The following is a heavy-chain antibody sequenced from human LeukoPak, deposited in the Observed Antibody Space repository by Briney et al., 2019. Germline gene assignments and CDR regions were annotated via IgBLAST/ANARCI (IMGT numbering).Heavy chain of an antibody. J-gene: IGHJ4*02. CDR1: GFTFSSYS. CDR2: IGSAGSTI. Sequence: GGSLRLSCAASGFTFSSYSMNWVRQAPGKGLEGVSYIGSAGSTIYYADSVKGRLTISRDNAKNSLYLQMNSLRDEDTAVYYCARYCTGGSCYGHWGQGTLVTVSS. D-gene: IGHD2-15*01. CDR3: ARYCTGGSCYGH. V-gene: IGHV3-48*02.